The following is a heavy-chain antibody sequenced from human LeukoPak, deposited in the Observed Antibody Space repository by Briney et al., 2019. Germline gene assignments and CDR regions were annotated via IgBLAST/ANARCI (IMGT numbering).Heavy chain of an antibody. J-gene: IGHJ3*02. CDR2: ISSSRGTI. Sequence: PGGSLRLSCVASGFTFSGYSMNWVRQAPGKGLEWVSYISSSRGTIYYAGSVKGRFTISRDNAKNSLYLQMHSLRDEDTAVYYCARVGYAFDIWGQGPMVTVSS. CDR3: ARVGYAFDI. V-gene: IGHV3-48*02. CDR1: GFTFSGYS.